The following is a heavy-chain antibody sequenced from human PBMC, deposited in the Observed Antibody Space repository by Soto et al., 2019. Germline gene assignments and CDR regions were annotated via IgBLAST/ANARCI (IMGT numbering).Heavy chain of an antibody. J-gene: IGHJ4*02. CDR3: ARESRTVTFDY. V-gene: IGHV4-30-2*01. CDR1: GGSISSGGYS. D-gene: IGHD4-17*01. Sequence: SETLSLTCAVSGGSISSGGYSWSWILQPPGKGLELILYIYHSGSTYYNPSLKGRVTISLDRSKNQVSLKLSSVNPADTAAYYCARESRTVTFDYWGQGTLVTVSS. CDR2: IYHSGST.